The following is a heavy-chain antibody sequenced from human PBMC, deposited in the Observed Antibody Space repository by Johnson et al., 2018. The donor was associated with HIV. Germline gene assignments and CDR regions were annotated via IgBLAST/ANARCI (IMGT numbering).Heavy chain of an antibody. CDR1: GFTVSSNY. V-gene: IGHV3-53*01. CDR2: ISSGDRA. Sequence: VQLAESGGGLIQPGGSLRLSCAASGFTVSSNYMSWVRQAPAKGLEWVSVISSGDRAFYADSVKGRFTISRDNAKNTLYLQMNSLRAEDTAVYYCAREFLEVGNDAFDIWGQGTMVTVSS. J-gene: IGHJ3*02. CDR3: AREFLEVGNDAFDI. D-gene: IGHD3-3*01.